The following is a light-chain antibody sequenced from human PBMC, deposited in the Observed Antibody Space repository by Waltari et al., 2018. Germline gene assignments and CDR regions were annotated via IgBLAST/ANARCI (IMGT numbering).Light chain of an antibody. CDR3: SSYTGRGTVI. V-gene: IGLV2-14*01. J-gene: IGLJ2*01. CDR2: DLT. Sequence: QSVLTQPASVSGAPGQSITITCTGTNSDIGSYSYVSWYQQYPGKPPKLIIYDLTERPSGVSTRFSGSKSGNTASLTISGLQADDEADYFCSSYTGRGTVIFGRGTMVTVL. CDR1: NSDIGSYSY.